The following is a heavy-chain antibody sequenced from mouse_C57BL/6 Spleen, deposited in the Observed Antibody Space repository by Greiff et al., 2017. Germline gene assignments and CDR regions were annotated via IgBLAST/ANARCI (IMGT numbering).Heavy chain of an antibody. V-gene: IGHV5-6*01. CDR2: ISSGGSYT. CDR1: GFTFSSYG. D-gene: IGHD1-1*01. Sequence: EVKLVESGGDLVKPGGSLKLSCAASGFTFSSYGMSWVRQTPDKRLEWVATISSGGSYTYYPDSVKGRFTISRDNAKNTLYLQMSSLKSEDTAMYYCARERGDYGSSYFDYWGQGTTLTVSS. CDR3: ARERGDYGSSYFDY. J-gene: IGHJ2*01.